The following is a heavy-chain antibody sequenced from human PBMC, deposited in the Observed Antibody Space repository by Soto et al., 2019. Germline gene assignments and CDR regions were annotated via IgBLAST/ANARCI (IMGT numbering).Heavy chain of an antibody. Sequence: QVQLVQSGAEVKKPGASVKVSCKASGYTFTSKGISWVRHAPGPGLEWMGGISADNGNTNYAQKLQGRVTMTPDTSTSTADMELRSLRSDDTAEYYCARDPEIFDSWGQGTLVTVSS. CDR3: ARDPEIFDS. J-gene: IGHJ4*02. CDR1: GYTFTSKG. V-gene: IGHV1-18*01. CDR2: ISADNGNT.